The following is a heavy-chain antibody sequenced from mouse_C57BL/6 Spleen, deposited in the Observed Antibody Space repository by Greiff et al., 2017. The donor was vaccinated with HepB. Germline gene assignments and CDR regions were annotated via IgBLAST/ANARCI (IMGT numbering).Heavy chain of an antibody. Sequence: EVQVVESGEGLVKPGGSLKLSCAASGFTFSSYAMSWVRQTPEKRLEWVAYISSGGDYIYYADNGKGRFTISRDNARNTLYLQMSSLKSEDTAMYYCTRDIGPYRNPWYFDVWGTGTTVTVSS. CDR1: GFTFSSYA. V-gene: IGHV5-9-1*02. CDR3: TRDIGPYRNPWYFDV. J-gene: IGHJ1*03. CDR2: ISSGGDYI. D-gene: IGHD2-1*01.